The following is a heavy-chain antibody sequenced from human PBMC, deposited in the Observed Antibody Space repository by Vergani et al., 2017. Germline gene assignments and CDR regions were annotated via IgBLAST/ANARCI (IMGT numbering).Heavy chain of an antibody. J-gene: IGHJ4*02. V-gene: IGHV1-18*01. CDR2: ISAYNGNT. CDR3: ARYCGGDCYPAYYGFDY. CDR1: GYTFSNYG. Sequence: QVQLVQSGAEVKKPGASVKVSCKASGYTFSNYGINWVRQAPGQGLEWMGWISAYNGNTNYAQKFQGRVTMTTDTSTSTAYMELRSLRSDDTAVYYCARYCGGDCYPAYYGFDYWGQGTLVTVSS. D-gene: IGHD2-21*02.